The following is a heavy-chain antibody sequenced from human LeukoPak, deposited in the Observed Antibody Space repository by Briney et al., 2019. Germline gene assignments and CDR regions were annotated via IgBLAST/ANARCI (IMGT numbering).Heavy chain of an antibody. CDR1: GGSISSYY. CDR2: IYYSGST. J-gene: IGHJ4*02. V-gene: IGHV4-59*01. D-gene: IGHD6-19*01. Sequence: SETLSLTCTVSGGSISSYYWSWIRQPPGKGLEWIGYIYYSGSTNYNPSLKSRVTISVDTSKNQFSLKLSSVTAADTAVYYCAGLIALAGTGFDYWGQGTLVTVSS. CDR3: AGLIALAGTGFDY.